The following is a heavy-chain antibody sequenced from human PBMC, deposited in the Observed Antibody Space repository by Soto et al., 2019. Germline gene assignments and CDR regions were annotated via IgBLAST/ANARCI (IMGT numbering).Heavy chain of an antibody. D-gene: IGHD3-10*01. V-gene: IGHV4-59*08. CDR1: GGSISSYY. J-gene: IGHJ6*04. CDR2: VHHSWGS. CDR3: ARQGFGPLHGLVDV. Sequence: QVQLQESGPGLVKPSETLSLSCTVSGGSISSYYWSWFQQSPGKRMEWIGYVHHSWGSSYNPSLQSRVATSIDASKRQFPLTVTSVTATDTAVYYCARQGFGPLHGLVDVWGKGTTVTVSS.